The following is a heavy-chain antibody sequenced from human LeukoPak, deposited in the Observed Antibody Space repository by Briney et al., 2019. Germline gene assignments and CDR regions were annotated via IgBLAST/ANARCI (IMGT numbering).Heavy chain of an antibody. CDR3: ARDLAAGKNWFDP. CDR1: GFTFSSYS. J-gene: IGHJ5*02. V-gene: IGHV3-21*01. D-gene: IGHD6-13*01. CDR2: ISSSSSYI. Sequence: GGSLRLSCAASGFTFSSYSMNWARQAPGKGLEWVSSISSSSSYIYYADSVKGRFTISRDNAKNSLYLQMNSLRAEDTAVYYCARDLAAGKNWFDPWGQGTLVTVSS.